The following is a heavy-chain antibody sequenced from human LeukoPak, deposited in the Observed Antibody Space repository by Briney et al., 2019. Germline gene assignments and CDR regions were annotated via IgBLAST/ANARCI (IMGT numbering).Heavy chain of an antibody. J-gene: IGHJ4*02. CDR1: GFTFSSYE. CDR2: ISTSVSTT. Sequence: GGSLGLSCAASGFTFSSYEMNWVRQAPGKGLEWVSYISTSVSTTYYADSVKGRFTISRDNGKNSLYLQMNSLRDEDTAVYYCARYGRLGGESFDYWGQGTLVTVSS. D-gene: IGHD2-21*01. V-gene: IGHV3-48*03. CDR3: ARYGRLGGESFDY.